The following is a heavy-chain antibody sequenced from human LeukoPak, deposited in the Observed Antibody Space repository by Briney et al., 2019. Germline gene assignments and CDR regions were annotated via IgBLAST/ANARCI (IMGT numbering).Heavy chain of an antibody. CDR3: ARERCSGGSCYGYFDY. J-gene: IGHJ4*02. CDR1: GSTVSSNY. CDR2: IYSGDGT. Sequence: GGSLRLSCAASGSTVSSNYMSWVRQAPGKGLEWVSIIYSGDGTYYADSVKGRFTVSRDNSKNTLYLLMNSLRAEDTAVYYCARERCSGGSCYGYFDYWGQGTLVTVSS. V-gene: IGHV3-66*01. D-gene: IGHD2-15*01.